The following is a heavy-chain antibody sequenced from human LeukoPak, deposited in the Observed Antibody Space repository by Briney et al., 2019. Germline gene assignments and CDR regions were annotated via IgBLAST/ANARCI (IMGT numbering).Heavy chain of an antibody. J-gene: IGHJ4*02. CDR2: IWYDGSNK. Sequence: GRSLRPSCAASGFTFSSYGMHWVRQAPGKGLEWVAVIWYDGSNKYYADSVKGRFTISRDNSKNTLYLQMNSLRAEDTAVYYRARDPVMIVAALDYWGQGTLVTVSS. D-gene: IGHD3-22*01. CDR1: GFTFSSYG. CDR3: ARDPVMIVAALDY. V-gene: IGHV3-33*01.